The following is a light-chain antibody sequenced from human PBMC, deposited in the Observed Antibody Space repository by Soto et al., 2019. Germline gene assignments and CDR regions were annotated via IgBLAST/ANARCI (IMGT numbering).Light chain of an antibody. V-gene: IGKV3-20*01. Sequence: EIVLTQSPVTLSLSPGERATLSCRASQRITNNSLAWFQQKAGLAPRLLIYGASTRASGVPDRFSGGGAGTDFVLTISRLEPEDFEVYYCQQYGRSPFTFGQGTKLQIK. CDR1: QRITNNS. J-gene: IGKJ2*01. CDR2: GAS. CDR3: QQYGRSPFT.